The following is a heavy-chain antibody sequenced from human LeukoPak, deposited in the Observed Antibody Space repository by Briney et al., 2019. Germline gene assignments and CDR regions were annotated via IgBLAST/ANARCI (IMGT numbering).Heavy chain of an antibody. J-gene: IGHJ4*02. CDR3: ARIANNGYYLFDY. D-gene: IGHD3-22*01. CDR2: IYYSGST. CDR1: GGSISNYY. Sequence: SETLSLTCTVSGGSISNYYWSWIRQPPGKGLEWLGYIYYSGSTNYNPSLKSRVTISVDTPKNQFSLKVSSLTAADTAVYFCARIANNGYYLFDYWGQGSLVTVSS. V-gene: IGHV4-59*01.